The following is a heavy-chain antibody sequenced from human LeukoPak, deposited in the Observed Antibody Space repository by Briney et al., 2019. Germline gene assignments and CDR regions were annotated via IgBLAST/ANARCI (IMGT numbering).Heavy chain of an antibody. J-gene: IGHJ4*02. Sequence: SETLSLTCTVSGGSISSYYWSWIRQPAGKGLEWIGRIYTSGSTNYNPPLKSRVTMSVDTSKNQFSLKLSPVTAADTAVYYCARGTIAVAGPDYWGQGTLVTVSS. CDR3: ARGTIAVAGPDY. CDR2: IYTSGST. CDR1: GGSISSYY. V-gene: IGHV4-4*07. D-gene: IGHD6-19*01.